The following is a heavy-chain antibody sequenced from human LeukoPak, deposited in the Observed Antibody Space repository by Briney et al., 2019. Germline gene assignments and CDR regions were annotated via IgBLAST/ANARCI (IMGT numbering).Heavy chain of an antibody. CDR2: ISGSGGST. J-gene: IGHJ4*02. CDR1: GFTFSSYA. Sequence: GGSLRLSCAASGFTFSSYAMCWVRQAPGKGLEWVSAISGSGGSTYYADSVKGRFTISRDNSKNTLYLQTNSLRAEDTAVYYCAKDRNYGHYDYWGQGTLVTVSS. CDR3: AKDRNYGHYDY. V-gene: IGHV3-23*01. D-gene: IGHD3-10*01.